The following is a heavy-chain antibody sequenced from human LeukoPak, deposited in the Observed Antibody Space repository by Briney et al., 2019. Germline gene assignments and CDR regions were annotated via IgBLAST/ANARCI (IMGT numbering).Heavy chain of an antibody. CDR3: ARGGIAVAANDY. CDR1: GGSISSSSYY. D-gene: IGHD6-19*01. Sequence: PSGTLSLTCTVSGGSISSSSYYWGWIRQPPGKGLEWIGSIYYSGSTYYNPSLKSRVTISVDTSKNQFSLKLSSVTAADTAVYYCARGGIAVAANDYWGQGTLVTVSS. CDR2: IYYSGST. J-gene: IGHJ4*02. V-gene: IGHV4-39*01.